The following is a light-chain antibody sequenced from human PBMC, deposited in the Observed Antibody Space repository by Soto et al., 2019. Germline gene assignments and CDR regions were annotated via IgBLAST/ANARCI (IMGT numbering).Light chain of an antibody. CDR3: QSYDSSLSGLGV. CDR1: SSNIGAGYD. Sequence: QSVLTQPPSVCGAPAQRVTISCSGSSSNIGAGYDVHWYQQLPGIAPKLLIYGNSNRPSGVPDRFSGSKSGTSASLAITGLQAEDEADYYCQSYDSSLSGLGVFGGGTKLTVL. J-gene: IGLJ3*02. CDR2: GNS. V-gene: IGLV1-40*01.